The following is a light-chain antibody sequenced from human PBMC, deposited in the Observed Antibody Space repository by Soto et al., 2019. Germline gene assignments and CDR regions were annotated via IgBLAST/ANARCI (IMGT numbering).Light chain of an antibody. J-gene: IGLJ2*01. CDR3: SSYTRSSTVV. CDR2: EVS. V-gene: IGLV2-8*01. Sequence: QSALTQPPSASGSPGQSVTISCTGTSSDVGGYNYVSWYQQHPGKAPKLMIYEVSKRPSGVPDRFSGSKSGNTASLTISGLQAEDEADYYCSSYTRSSTVVFGGGTQLTVL. CDR1: SSDVGGYNY.